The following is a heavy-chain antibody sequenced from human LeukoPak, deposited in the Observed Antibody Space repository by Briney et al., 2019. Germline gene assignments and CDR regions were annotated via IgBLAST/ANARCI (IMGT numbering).Heavy chain of an antibody. CDR2: IIPMFGTA. V-gene: IGHV1-69*05. Sequence: SVKVSCKASGGTFSSYEISWVRQAPGQGLEWMGGIIPMFGTAKYAQKLQGRVTMTTDTSTSTAYMELRSLSSDDTTVYYCARDPSGFFDYWGQGTLVTVSS. J-gene: IGHJ4*02. CDR1: GGTFSSYE. CDR3: ARDPSGFFDY. D-gene: IGHD3-3*01.